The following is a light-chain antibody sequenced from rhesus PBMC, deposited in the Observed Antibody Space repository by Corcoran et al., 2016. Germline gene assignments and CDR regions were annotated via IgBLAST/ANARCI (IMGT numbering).Light chain of an antibody. CDR2: GAS. CDR3: QKYSSSPYS. CDR1: QSVSSY. J-gene: IGKJ2*01. Sequence: QVILTQSPATLSLSPGERATLSCRASQSVSSYLAWYQQKPGQAPQLLLYGASSRAPGVPDRFSGVGSGTEFTLTISRLEPEDFAVYYCQKYSSSPYSFGQGTKVEIK. V-gene: IGKV3-53*01.